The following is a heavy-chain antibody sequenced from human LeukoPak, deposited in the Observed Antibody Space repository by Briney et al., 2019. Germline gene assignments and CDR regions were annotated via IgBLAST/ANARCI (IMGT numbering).Heavy chain of an antibody. D-gene: IGHD5-18*01. V-gene: IGHV3-23*01. CDR3: ANPTAGVDTAMAKGY. J-gene: IGHJ4*02. CDR2: ISGSGGST. CDR1: GFTFSSYA. Sequence: GGSLSLSCAASGFTFSSYAMSWVRQAPGKGLEWVSGISGSGGSTYYADSVKGRFTISRDNSKNTLYLQMNSLRAEDTAVYYCANPTAGVDTAMAKGYWGQGTLVTVSS.